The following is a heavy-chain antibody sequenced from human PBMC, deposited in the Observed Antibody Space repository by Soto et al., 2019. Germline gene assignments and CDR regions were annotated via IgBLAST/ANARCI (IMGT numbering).Heavy chain of an antibody. CDR1: GGTFSSYA. J-gene: IGHJ5*02. Sequence: GASVKVSCKASGGTFSSYAISWVRQAPGQGLEWMGGIIPIFGTANYAQKFQGRVTITADESTSTAYVELSSLRSEDTAVYYCASGYYDSSGYSWFDPWGQGTLVTVSS. D-gene: IGHD3-22*01. CDR3: ASGYYDSSGYSWFDP. CDR2: IIPIFGTA. V-gene: IGHV1-69*13.